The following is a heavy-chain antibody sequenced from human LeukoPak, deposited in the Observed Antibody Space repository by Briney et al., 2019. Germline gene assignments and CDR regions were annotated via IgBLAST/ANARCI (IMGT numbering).Heavy chain of an antibody. V-gene: IGHV3-7*04. CDR1: GFTLSAYW. CDR3: ARGPLTYCSTTSCQFDQ. Sequence: GGSLRLSCAASGFTLSAYWMSWVRQAPGKGLEWVANIKQDGSEKCYVDSVEGRFTISRDNAKNSLYLQMNNLRAEDTAVYYCARGPLTYCSTTSCQFDQWGQGTLVTVSS. J-gene: IGHJ4*02. CDR2: IKQDGSEK. D-gene: IGHD2-2*01.